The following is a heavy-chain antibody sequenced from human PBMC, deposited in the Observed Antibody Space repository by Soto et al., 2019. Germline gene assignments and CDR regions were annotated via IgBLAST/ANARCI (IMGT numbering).Heavy chain of an antibody. CDR1: GFTFTSYG. D-gene: IGHD5-18*01. Sequence: QAHLVESGGGVVQPGRYLRLSCAASGFTFTSYGMHWVRQAPGTRLEWVAVISYDGGLQHYADSVKGRFTISRDNSKNMVILQMNSLRAEDTAVYYCVSDRGYGHASVPYSWGQGTLVSGSS. CDR2: ISYDGGLQ. J-gene: IGHJ4*02. V-gene: IGHV3-30*03. CDR3: VSDRGYGHASVPYS.